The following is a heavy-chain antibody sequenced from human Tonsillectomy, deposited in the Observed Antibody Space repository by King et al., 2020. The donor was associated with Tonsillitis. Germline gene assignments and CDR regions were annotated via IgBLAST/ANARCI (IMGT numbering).Heavy chain of an antibody. D-gene: IGHD5-12*01. J-gene: IGHJ4*02. CDR2: ISTSGSIM. CDR1: GFTFTTYN. V-gene: IGHV3-48*01. CDR3: ARDGWM. Sequence: VQLVESGGGLVQPGGSLRLSCTTSGFTFTTYNINWVRQAPGKGLEWVSDISTSGSIMYYADSVKGRFTISRDNAKASAYLQMNSLRVEDTAVYFCARDGWMRGQGTLVTVSS.